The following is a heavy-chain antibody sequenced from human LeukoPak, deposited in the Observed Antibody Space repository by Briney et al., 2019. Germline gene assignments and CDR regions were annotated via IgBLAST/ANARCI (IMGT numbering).Heavy chain of an antibody. D-gene: IGHD6-13*01. V-gene: IGHV3-23*01. J-gene: IGHJ1*01. CDR3: ATYSRNNGREFHY. CDR1: GFTFSSYA. Sequence: GGSLRLSCAGSGFTFSSYAMSWVRQAPGKGLEWVSAISGSGGSTYYADSVKGRFTISRDNAKNALYLQMNSLRVEDTAVYYCATYSRNNGREFHYWGQGTLVSVSP. CDR2: ISGSGGST.